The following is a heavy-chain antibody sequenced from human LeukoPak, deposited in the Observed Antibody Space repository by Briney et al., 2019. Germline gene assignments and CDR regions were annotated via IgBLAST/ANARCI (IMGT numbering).Heavy chain of an antibody. V-gene: IGHV4-39*07. J-gene: IGHJ4*02. CDR3: ARGHVLLWFGEPRGYFGY. D-gene: IGHD3-10*01. Sequence: SETLSLTCTVSGGSISSSSYYWGWIRQPPGKGLEWIGSIYYSGSTYYNPSLKSRVTISVDTSKNQFSLKLSSVTAADTAVYYCARGHVLLWFGEPRGYFGYWGQGTLVTVSS. CDR2: IYYSGST. CDR1: GGSISSSSYY.